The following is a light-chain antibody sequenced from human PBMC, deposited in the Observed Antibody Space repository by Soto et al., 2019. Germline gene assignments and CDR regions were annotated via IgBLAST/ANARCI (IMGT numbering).Light chain of an antibody. V-gene: IGKV3-15*01. CDR1: QSVSSN. CDR3: QQYNNWPPVT. Sequence: EIVMTQSPATLSVSPGERATLSCRASQSVSSNLAWYQQKPGQAPRLLIYGASTRATGIPARFSGSGSGTEFTLTTSNLQSEDFAGYYCQQYNNWPPVTFGQGTKLEIK. J-gene: IGKJ2*01. CDR2: GAS.